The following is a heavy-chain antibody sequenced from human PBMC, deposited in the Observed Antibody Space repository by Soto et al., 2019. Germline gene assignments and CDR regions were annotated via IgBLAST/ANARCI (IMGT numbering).Heavy chain of an antibody. CDR3: ATHCNGGDCYLGFDY. J-gene: IGHJ4*02. V-gene: IGHV3-7*01. CDR2: IKQDGSEK. CDR1: GITFSYYW. Sequence: EVQLVESGGGLVQPGGSLRLSCAASGITFSYYWMSWVRQAPGKGLEWVANIKQDGSEKYYVDSVKGRFTISRDNAKTSLYFQMNSLRAEDTAVYYCATHCNGGDCYLGFDYWGQGTLVTVSS. D-gene: IGHD2-15*01.